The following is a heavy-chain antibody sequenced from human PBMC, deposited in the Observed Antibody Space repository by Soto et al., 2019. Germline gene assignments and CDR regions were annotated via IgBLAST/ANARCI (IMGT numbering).Heavy chain of an antibody. CDR3: AREGLGYCSSTSCPFDY. J-gene: IGHJ4*02. Sequence: PSETLSLTCTVSGGSISSYYWSWIRQPPGKGLEWIGYIYYSGSTNYNPSLKSRVTISVDTSKNQFSLKLSSVTAADTAVYYCAREGLGYCSSTSCPFDYWGQGTLVTVSS. CDR2: IYYSGST. D-gene: IGHD2-2*01. CDR1: GGSISSYY. V-gene: IGHV4-59*01.